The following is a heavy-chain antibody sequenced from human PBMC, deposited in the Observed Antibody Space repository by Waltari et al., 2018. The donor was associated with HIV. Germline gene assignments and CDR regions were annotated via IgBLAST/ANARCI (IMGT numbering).Heavy chain of an antibody. J-gene: IGHJ4*02. CDR3: ARMDRGMVVDF. CDR2: ISYHGNTK. CDR1: GLNFTTYA. Sequence: QVQLVESGGGVVQPGRSLRLSSAASGLNFTTYAMHWVRQAPGKGLEWVALISYHGNTKYYADSVKGRFSISRDNSKSTLSLQMTSLRVEETAIYYCARMDRGMVVDFWGQGTLVTVSA. D-gene: IGHD2-8*01. V-gene: IGHV3-30-3*01.